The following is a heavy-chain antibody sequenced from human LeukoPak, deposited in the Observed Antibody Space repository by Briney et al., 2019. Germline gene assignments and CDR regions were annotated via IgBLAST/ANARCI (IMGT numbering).Heavy chain of an antibody. CDR3: ARDRSSYEYYFDY. Sequence: GGSLGLSCAASGFTFNNYAMHWVRQAPGKGLEWVAVISYDGRNEYYADSVKGRFTISRDNSKNTLYLQMNSLRAEDTAVYYCARDRSSYEYYFDYWGQGTLVTVSS. CDR2: ISYDGRNE. J-gene: IGHJ4*02. V-gene: IGHV3-30*04. D-gene: IGHD5-12*01. CDR1: GFTFNNYA.